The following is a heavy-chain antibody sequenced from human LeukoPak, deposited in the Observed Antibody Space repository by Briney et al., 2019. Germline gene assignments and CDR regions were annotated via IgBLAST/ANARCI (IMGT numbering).Heavy chain of an antibody. CDR1: GSTFSTFG. Sequence: GDSRRLSCVASGSTFSTFGMNWVRQAPGMGLEWLSYISKTSRTINYADSVRGRFTISRDSAKNSLYLQMNSLRDEDTAVYYCAAVPLVRGDTDSYDYWGQGTLVTVSS. CDR3: AAVPLVRGDTDSYDY. CDR2: ISKTSRTI. J-gene: IGHJ4*02. D-gene: IGHD3-10*02. V-gene: IGHV3-48*02.